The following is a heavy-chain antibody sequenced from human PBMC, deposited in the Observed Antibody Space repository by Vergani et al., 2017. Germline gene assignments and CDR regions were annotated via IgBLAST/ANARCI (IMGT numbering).Heavy chain of an antibody. J-gene: IGHJ4*02. CDR1: GGSICNNNW. CDR3: ASLRFLQWTPVDY. V-gene: IGHV4-4*02. D-gene: IGHD3-3*01. CDR2: ISHSGNI. Sequence: QVQLQESGPGLLKPSGTLSLTCAVFGGSICNNNWWSWVRQPPGKGLEWLGEISHSGNINYNPSLQRRATISVHGSKNQFSLRLNSVTAADTAVYYCASLRFLQWTPVDYWGQGTLVTVSS.